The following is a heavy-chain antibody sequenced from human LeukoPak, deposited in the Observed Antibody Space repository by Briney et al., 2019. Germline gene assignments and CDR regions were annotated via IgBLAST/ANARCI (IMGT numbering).Heavy chain of an antibody. J-gene: IGHJ5*02. CDR2: INPNSGGT. CDR1: GYTFTRYY. D-gene: IGHD2-2*01. V-gene: IGHV1-2*02. CDR3: ARGRGGYCSSTSCHSNWFDP. Sequence: ASVKVSCKASGYTFTRYYMHWVRQAPGQGLEWMGWINPNSGGTNYAQKFQGRVTMTRDTSLSTAYMELSRLRSDDMAVYYCARGRGGYCSSTSCHSNWFDPWGQGTLVTVSS.